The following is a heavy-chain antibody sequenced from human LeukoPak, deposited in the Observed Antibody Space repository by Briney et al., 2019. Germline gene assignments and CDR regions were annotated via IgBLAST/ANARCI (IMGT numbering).Heavy chain of an antibody. CDR1: GFTFSSYA. CDR3: ARVEGAGATLNIDY. D-gene: IGHD1-26*01. V-gene: IGHV3-30*04. J-gene: IGHJ4*02. CDR2: ISYDGRNK. Sequence: GRSLRLSCAASGFTFSSYAMHWVRQAPGKGLEWVAVISYDGRNKYYADSVKGRFTISRDNSKNTLYLQMNSLRAEDTAVYYCARVEGAGATLNIDYWGQGTLVTVSS.